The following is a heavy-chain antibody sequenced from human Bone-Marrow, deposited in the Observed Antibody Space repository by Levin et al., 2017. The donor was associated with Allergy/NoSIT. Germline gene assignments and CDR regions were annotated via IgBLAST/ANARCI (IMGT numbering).Heavy chain of an antibody. CDR3: AFSDGTDYFRY. CDR2: ISAFRGNT. Sequence: AASVKVSCKASGYRFNNYAITWVRQAPGQGLEWMGWISAFRGNTHYGKKFKGRVTMTTDTTTSTVYMELTTVRSDDSAVYYCAFSDGTDYFRYWGQGTLVTVSS. V-gene: IGHV1-18*01. J-gene: IGHJ1*01. CDR1: GYRFNNYA. D-gene: IGHD1/OR15-1a*01.